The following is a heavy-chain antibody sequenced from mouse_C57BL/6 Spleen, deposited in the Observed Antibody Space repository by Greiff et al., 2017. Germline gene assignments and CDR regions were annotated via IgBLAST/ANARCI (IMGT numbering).Heavy chain of an antibody. Sequence: VQLKESGAELVRPGASVKLSCTASGFNIKDDYMHWVKQRPEQGLEWIGWIDPENGDTEYASKFQGKATITADTSSNTAYLQLSSLTYEDTAVYYCTTPIYYYGSSYDYWGQGTLVTVSA. D-gene: IGHD1-1*01. CDR1: GFNIKDDY. V-gene: IGHV14-4*01. CDR3: TTPIYYYGSSYDY. CDR2: IDPENGDT. J-gene: IGHJ3*01.